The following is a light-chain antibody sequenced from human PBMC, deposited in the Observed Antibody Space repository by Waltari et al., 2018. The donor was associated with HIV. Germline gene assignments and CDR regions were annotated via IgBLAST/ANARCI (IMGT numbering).Light chain of an antibody. CDR2: RNY. CDR3: VSYDSRLDERL. Sequence: QSVLTQPPSVSGTPGQTVTISCSGSTSNIETEALYWYQQLPGTATKLLIYRNYKRPSGVSDRFSCSKSGASASLVISGLRSEDEAHYYCVSYDSRLDERLFGGGTKLTVL. V-gene: IGLV1-47*01. CDR1: TSNIETEA. J-gene: IGLJ3*02.